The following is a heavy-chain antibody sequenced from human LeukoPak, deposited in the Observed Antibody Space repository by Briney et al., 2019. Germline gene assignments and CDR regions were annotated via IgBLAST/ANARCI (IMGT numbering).Heavy chain of an antibody. CDR1: GHTFTSYG. J-gene: IGHJ6*03. CDR3: ARAGIASAYYYYYYMDV. V-gene: IGHV1-18*01. Sequence: ASVKVSCKASGHTFTSYGISWVRQAPGQGLEWMGWISAYNGNTNYAQKLQGRVTMTTDTSTSTAYMELRSLRSDDTAVYYCARAGIASAYYYYYYMDVWGKGTTVTISS. CDR2: ISAYNGNT. D-gene: IGHD2-21*01.